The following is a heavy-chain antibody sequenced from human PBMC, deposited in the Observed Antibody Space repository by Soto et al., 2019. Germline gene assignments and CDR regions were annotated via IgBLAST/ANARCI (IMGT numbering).Heavy chain of an antibody. V-gene: IGHV3-30*03. Sequence: PGGSLRLSCAASGFTFSSYGMHWVRQAPGKGLEWVAVISHDGSNKYYADSVKGRFTISRDNSKNTLYLQMNSLRAEDTAVYYCAREKVAAFGINYYYYGMDVWGQGTTVTVSS. CDR3: AREKVAAFGINYYYYGMDV. D-gene: IGHD2-15*01. CDR2: ISHDGSNK. CDR1: GFTFSSYG. J-gene: IGHJ6*02.